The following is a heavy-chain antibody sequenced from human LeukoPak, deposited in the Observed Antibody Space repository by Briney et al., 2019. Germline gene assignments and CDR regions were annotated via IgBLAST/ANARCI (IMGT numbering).Heavy chain of an antibody. CDR3: ARVPGDDSSSWYGYFDY. J-gene: IGHJ4*02. Sequence: SETLSLTCAVYGGSFSGYYWSWIRQPPGKGLEWIGEFNHSGSTNYNPSLKSRVTISVDTSKNQFSLKLSSVTAADTAVYYCARVPGDDSSSWYGYFDYWGQGTLVTVSS. D-gene: IGHD6-13*01. CDR1: GGSFSGYY. CDR2: FNHSGST. V-gene: IGHV4-34*01.